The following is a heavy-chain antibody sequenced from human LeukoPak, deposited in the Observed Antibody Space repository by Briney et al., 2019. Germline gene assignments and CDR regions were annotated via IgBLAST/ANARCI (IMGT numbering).Heavy chain of an antibody. CDR1: GGSISSYY. V-gene: IGHV4-59*01. Sequence: PSETLSLTCTVSGGSISSYYWSWIRQPPGKGLEWIGYIHYSGSTNYNPSLKSRVTISVDTSKNQFSLKLSSVTAADTAVYYCARGPKALYGDYDYWGQGTLVTVSS. CDR3: ARGPKALYGDYDY. CDR2: IHYSGST. D-gene: IGHD4-17*01. J-gene: IGHJ4*02.